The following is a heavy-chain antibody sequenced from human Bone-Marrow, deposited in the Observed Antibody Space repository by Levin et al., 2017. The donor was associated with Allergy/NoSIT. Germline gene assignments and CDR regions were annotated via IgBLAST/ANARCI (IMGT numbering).Heavy chain of an antibody. CDR2: ISGSGSLI. D-gene: IGHD2-15*01. V-gene: IGHV3-48*03. Sequence: GGSLRLSCAVSGFSFRSHEMNWIRQAPGKALEWVSFISGSGSLIYYADSVKGRFTISRDNAKNSLLLQMNSLRADDTAVYYCARAVVAAVSDFWGQGTLVTVSS. CDR1: GFSFRSHE. CDR3: ARAVVAAVSDF. J-gene: IGHJ4*02.